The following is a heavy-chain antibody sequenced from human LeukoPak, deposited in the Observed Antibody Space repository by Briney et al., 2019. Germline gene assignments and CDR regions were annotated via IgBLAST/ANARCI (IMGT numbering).Heavy chain of an antibody. D-gene: IGHD3-3*01. CDR2: IIPIFGTA. CDR3: ARARRITIFGVDKNWFDP. Sequence: SVKVSCKASGGTFSSYAISWVRQAPGQGLEWMGGIIPIFGTANYAQKFQGRVTITTDESTSTAYMELSSLRSEDTAVYYCARARRITIFGVDKNWFDPWGRGTLVTVSS. J-gene: IGHJ5*02. CDR1: GGTFSSYA. V-gene: IGHV1-69*05.